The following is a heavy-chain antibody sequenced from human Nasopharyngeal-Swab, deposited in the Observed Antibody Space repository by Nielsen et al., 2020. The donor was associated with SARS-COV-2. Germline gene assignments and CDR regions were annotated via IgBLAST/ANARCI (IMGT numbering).Heavy chain of an antibody. CDR2: ISSSGSTI. D-gene: IGHD3-22*01. V-gene: IGHV3-48*03. J-gene: IGHJ3*02. Sequence: GESLKISCAASGFTFDDYAMHWVRQAPGKGLEWVSYISSSGSTIYYADSVKGRFTISRDNAKNSLYLQMNSLRAEDTAVYYCAREGENDSSGYFSDAFDIWGQGTMVTVSS. CDR3: AREGENDSSGYFSDAFDI. CDR1: GFTFDDYA.